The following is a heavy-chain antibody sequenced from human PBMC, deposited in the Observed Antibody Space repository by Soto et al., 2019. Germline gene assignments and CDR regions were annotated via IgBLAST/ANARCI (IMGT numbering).Heavy chain of an antibody. J-gene: IGHJ4*02. Sequence: QVQLQESGPGLVKPSETLSLTCTVSGGSISSYYWSWIRQPPGKGLEWIGYFYYSGSTNYNPSLQSRVTISVDTSTNQFSLKLSSVTAADTAVYYCARSSQYSSGWYDFGSWGQGTLVTFSS. CDR3: ARSSQYSSGWYDFGS. D-gene: IGHD6-19*01. V-gene: IGHV4-59*08. CDR2: FYYSGST. CDR1: GGSISSYY.